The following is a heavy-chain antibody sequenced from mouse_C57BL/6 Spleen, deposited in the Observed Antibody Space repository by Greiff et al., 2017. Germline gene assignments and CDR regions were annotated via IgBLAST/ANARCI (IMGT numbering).Heavy chain of an antibody. CDR2: IHPDSGNT. V-gene: IGHV1-64*01. D-gene: IGHD4-1*01. CDR3: ARSSGTNFDY. CDR1: GYAFSSYW. J-gene: IGHJ3*01. Sequence: VQLQQPGAELVKPGASVKLSCKASGYAFSSYWMHWVKQRPGQGLEWIGLIHPDSGNTNYNEKFKSKATLTADKSSSTAYMQLSSLTSADSAVYYCARSSGTNFDYWGQGTTLTVSA.